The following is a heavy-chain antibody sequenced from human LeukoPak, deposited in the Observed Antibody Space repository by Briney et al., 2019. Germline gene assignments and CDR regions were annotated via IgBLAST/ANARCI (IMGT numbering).Heavy chain of an antibody. CDR1: VFTFYNYA. Sequence: GGALRLSCAASVFTFYNYAMHWVRQAPGKGLEGGLGISGKSCSIGYAVTVKGRFTTSRDNAKNSRFQQMNRLRAEDAALYYCSKGTQSGAFDIWGQGTMVTVSS. D-gene: IGHD7-27*01. CDR3: SKGTQSGAFDI. J-gene: IGHJ3*02. CDR2: ISGKSCSI. V-gene: IGHV3-9*01.